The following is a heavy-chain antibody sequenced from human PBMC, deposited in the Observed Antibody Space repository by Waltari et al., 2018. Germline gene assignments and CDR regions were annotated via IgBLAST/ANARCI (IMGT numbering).Heavy chain of an antibody. CDR2: FYYPGNI. Sequence: QLQLQESGPGLVKPSETLSRTCTVSGGSVSTPSYSWAWVRQSPGNGLEWIGTFYYPGNIYYNPSLTRRVTISVDSPQNHLSLRLSSVTAADTAVYYCARLSGYCDDTGCYGHYAMDVWGQGTTVTVSS. CDR3: ARLSGYCDDTGCYGHYAMDV. D-gene: IGHD2-2*01. J-gene: IGHJ6*02. CDR1: GGSVSTPSYS. V-gene: IGHV4-39*02.